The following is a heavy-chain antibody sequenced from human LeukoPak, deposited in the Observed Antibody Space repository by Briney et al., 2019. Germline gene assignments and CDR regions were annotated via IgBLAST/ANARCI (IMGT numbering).Heavy chain of an antibody. V-gene: IGHV3-48*03. D-gene: IGHD3-10*01. CDR1: GLTFNNDE. Sequence: GGSLRLSCAASGLTFNNDEINWVRQAPGKGLEWISYISRSGDTIYYADSVQGRFTTSRDNAKNSVYLQMNSLRVEDTALYYCAREASAYAPSGPFYFDSWGQGTLVSVSS. CDR3: AREASAYAPSGPFYFDS. J-gene: IGHJ4*02. CDR2: ISRSGDTI.